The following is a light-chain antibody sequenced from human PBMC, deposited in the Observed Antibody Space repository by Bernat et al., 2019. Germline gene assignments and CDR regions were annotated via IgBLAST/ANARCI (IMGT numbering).Light chain of an antibody. CDR3: QQYSSLPYT. V-gene: IGKV1-5*03. CDR2: KAS. CDR1: QSISNW. J-gene: IGKJ2*01. Sequence: DIQMTQSPSTLSASVGDRVTITCRASQSISNWLAWYQQKPGKAPKLLTYKASSLESGVPSRFSGSGSGTEFTLTTDSLQPDDFATYFCQQYSSLPYTFGQGTKLEIK.